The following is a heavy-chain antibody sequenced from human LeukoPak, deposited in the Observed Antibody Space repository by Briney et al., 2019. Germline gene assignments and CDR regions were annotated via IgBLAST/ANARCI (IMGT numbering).Heavy chain of an antibody. V-gene: IGHV3-21*01. D-gene: IGHD5-12*01. J-gene: IGHJ4*02. CDR2: ISASTSYI. CDR1: GFTFSTYT. CDR3: ARDRGADY. Sequence: GGSLRLSCAASGFTFSTYTMNWVRQAPGKGLEWVSSISASTSYINYADSVKGRFTISRDNAENSLYLLMNSLRAEDTAVYYCARDRGADYWGQGTLVTVSS.